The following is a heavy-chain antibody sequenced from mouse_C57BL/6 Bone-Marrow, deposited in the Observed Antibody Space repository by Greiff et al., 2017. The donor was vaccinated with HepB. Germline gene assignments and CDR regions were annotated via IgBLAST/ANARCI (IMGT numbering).Heavy chain of an antibody. CDR3: ARHTYCCDGRDWFAY. CDR2: ITSDGGST. J-gene: IGHJ3*01. Sequence: EVHLVESGGGLVQPGESLKLSCESNEYEFPSHDMSWVRKTPEKRLELVAAITSDGGSTYYPDTMERRFIISRDNTKQTLYLQMSSLKSEDTGLYYCARHTYCCDGRDWFAYWGQGTLVTVSA. V-gene: IGHV5-2*01. CDR1: EYEFPSHD. D-gene: IGHD5-1*01.